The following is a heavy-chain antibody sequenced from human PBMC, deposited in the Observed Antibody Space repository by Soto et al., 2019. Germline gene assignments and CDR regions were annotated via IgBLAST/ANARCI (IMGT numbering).Heavy chain of an antibody. J-gene: IGHJ5*02. Sequence: SLTCTVSGGSISSYYWSWIRQPPGKGLEWIGYIYYSGSTNYNPSLKSRVTISVATSKNQFSLKLSSVTAADTAVYYCARVRLGDYGDYVNWFDPWGQGTLVTVSS. CDR1: GGSISSYY. CDR2: IYYSGST. V-gene: IGHV4-59*01. CDR3: ARVRLGDYGDYVNWFDP. D-gene: IGHD4-17*01.